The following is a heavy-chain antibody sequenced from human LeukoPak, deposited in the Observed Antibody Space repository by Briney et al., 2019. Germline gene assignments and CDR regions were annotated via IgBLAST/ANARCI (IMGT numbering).Heavy chain of an antibody. J-gene: IGHJ4*02. CDR2: INPNSRGT. CDR1: GYTFTAYY. V-gene: IGHV1-2*04. CDR3: EREGPPFDY. Sequence: GASVKVSCKASGYTFTAYYMHWVRQAPGQGLEWMGWINPNSRGTNYAQKFQGWVTMTRDTSISTAYMEMSRLRADETAVYYCEREGPPFDYWGQRTLVTVSS.